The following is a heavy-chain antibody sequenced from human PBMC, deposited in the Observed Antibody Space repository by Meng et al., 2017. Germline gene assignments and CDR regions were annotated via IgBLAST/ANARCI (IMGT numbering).Heavy chain of an antibody. V-gene: IGHV1-69*05. CDR1: GGTFSSYA. J-gene: IGHJ1*01. CDR3: ARDLRSYYYDSSGYYYFQH. CDR2: IIPIFGTA. D-gene: IGHD3-22*01. Sequence: KVSCKASGGTFSSYAISWVRQAPGQGLEWMGGIIPIFGTANYAQKFQGRVTITTDESTSTAYMELSSLRSDDTAVYYCARDLRSYYYDSSGYYYFQHWGQGTLVTVSS.